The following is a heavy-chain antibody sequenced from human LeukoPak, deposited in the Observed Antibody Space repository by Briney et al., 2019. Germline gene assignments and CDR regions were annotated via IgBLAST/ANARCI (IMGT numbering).Heavy chain of an antibody. CDR1: GYTFTGYY. J-gene: IGHJ6*03. V-gene: IGHV1-2*02. CDR2: INPNSGGT. D-gene: IGHD3-22*01. Sequence: ASVKVSCKASGYTFTGYYMHWVRQAPGQGLEWMGWINPNSGGTNYAQKFQGRVTMTRDTSISTAYMELSRLRSDDTAVYYCARNYYDSRGAYYYMDVWGKGTTVTVSS. CDR3: ARNYYDSRGAYYYMDV.